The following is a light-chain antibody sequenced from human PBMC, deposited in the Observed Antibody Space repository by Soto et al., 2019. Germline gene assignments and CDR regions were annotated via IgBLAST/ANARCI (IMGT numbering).Light chain of an antibody. Sequence: DIQMTQSPSTLSASVGDRVSITCRASQSINSWLAWYQQKPGKAPKFLIYDASSLESGVPSRFSGSGSGTEFTLTISSLKPDDFATYYCQQYNSYSPTFGQGTKVEIK. CDR2: DAS. CDR3: QQYNSYSPT. J-gene: IGKJ1*01. V-gene: IGKV1-5*01. CDR1: QSINSW.